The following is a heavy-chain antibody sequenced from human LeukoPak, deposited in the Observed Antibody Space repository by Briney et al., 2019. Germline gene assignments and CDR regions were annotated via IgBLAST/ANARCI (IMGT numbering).Heavy chain of an antibody. J-gene: IGHJ4*02. V-gene: IGHV4-39*07. Sequence: SETLSLTCTVSGGSISSSSYYWGWLRQPPGKGLEWIGSIYYSGSTYYNPSLKSRVTISVDTSKNQFSLKLSSVTAADTAVYYCARGGGKTSFLKYWGQGTLVTVSS. D-gene: IGHD2-2*01. CDR1: GGSISSSSYY. CDR3: ARGGGKTSFLKY. CDR2: IYYSGST.